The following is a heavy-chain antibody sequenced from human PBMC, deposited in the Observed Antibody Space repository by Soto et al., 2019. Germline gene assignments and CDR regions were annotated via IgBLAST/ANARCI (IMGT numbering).Heavy chain of an antibody. CDR3: ARAESKTYYYDSSGYTFDY. V-gene: IGHV4-30-4*01. J-gene: IGHJ4*02. D-gene: IGHD3-22*01. CDR2: IYYSGST. Sequence: SETLSLTCTVSGGSISSGDYYWSWIRQPPGKGLEWIGYIYYSGSTYYNPSLKSRVTISVDTSKNQFSLKLSSVTAADTAVYYCARAESKTYYYDSSGYTFDYWGQGTLVTVSS. CDR1: GGSISSGDYY.